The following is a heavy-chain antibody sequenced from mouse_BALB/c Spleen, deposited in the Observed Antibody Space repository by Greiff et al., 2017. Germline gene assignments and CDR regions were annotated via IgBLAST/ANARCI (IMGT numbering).Heavy chain of an antibody. CDR2: ISSGGSYT. CDR1: GFTFSSYA. CDR3: ARFGYDEKGVLFDY. D-gene: IGHD2-2*01. Sequence: EVKVVESGGGLVKPGGSLKLSCAASGFTFSSYAMSWVRQTPEKRLEWVATISSGGSYTYYPDSVKGRFTISRDNAKNTLYLQMSSLRSEDTAMYYCARFGYDEKGVLFDYWGQGTTLTVSS. J-gene: IGHJ2*01. V-gene: IGHV5-9-3*01.